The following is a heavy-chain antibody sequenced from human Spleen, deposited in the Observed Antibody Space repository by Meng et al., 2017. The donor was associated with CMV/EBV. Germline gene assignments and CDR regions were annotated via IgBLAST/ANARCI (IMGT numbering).Heavy chain of an antibody. D-gene: IGHD6-13*01. CDR2: INSDGSGT. CDR1: GFSFSNYW. Sequence: GESLKISCTASGFSFSNYWMHWVRQAPGKGLVWVSRINSDGSGTSYADSVKGRFTISRDNSKNTLYLQMNSLRAEDTAVYYCAKSRVTQYSSSLRPGVGEFDPWGQGTLVTVSS. CDR3: AKSRVTQYSSSLRPGVGEFDP. V-gene: IGHV3-74*01. J-gene: IGHJ5*02.